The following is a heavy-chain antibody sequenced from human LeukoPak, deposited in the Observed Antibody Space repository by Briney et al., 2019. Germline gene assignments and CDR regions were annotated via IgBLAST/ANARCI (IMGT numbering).Heavy chain of an antibody. CDR3: ARGGDYYDSSGYPFDY. D-gene: IGHD3-22*01. CDR2: INAGNGNT. J-gene: IGHJ4*02. CDR1: GYTFTSYA. V-gene: IGHV1-3*01. Sequence: ASVKVSCKASGYTFTSYAMHWVRQAPGQRLEWMGWINAGNGNTKYSQKFQGRVTITRDTSASTAYMELSSLRSEDTAVYYCARGGDYYDSSGYPFDYWGQGTLVTVSS.